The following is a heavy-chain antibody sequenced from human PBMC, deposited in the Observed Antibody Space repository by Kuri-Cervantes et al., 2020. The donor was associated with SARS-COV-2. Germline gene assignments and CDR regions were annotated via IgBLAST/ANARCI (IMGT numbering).Heavy chain of an antibody. CDR1: GFTFSSYA. CDR2: ISYDGSNK. J-gene: IGHJ4*02. CDR3: ARDSSWLGELFPAYFDY. D-gene: IGHD3-10*01. Sequence: LSLTCAASGFTFSSYAMHWVRQAPGKGLEWVAVISYDGSNKYYADSVKGRFTISRDNSKNSLYLQMNSLRAEDTAVYYCARDSSWLGELFPAYFDYWGQGTLVTVSS. V-gene: IGHV3-30*04.